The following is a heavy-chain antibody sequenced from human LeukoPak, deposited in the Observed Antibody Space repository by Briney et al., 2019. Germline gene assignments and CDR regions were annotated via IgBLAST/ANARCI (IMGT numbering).Heavy chain of an antibody. Sequence: ASVKVSCKASGYTFTSYDINWVRQATGQGLEWMGWMNPNSGNTGYAQKFQGRVTMTRNTSISTAYMELSSLRSEDTAVYYCARAYYDLWSGYYGPIWYYYYYYMDVWGKGTTVTVSS. D-gene: IGHD3-3*01. CDR2: MNPNSGNT. CDR3: ARAYYDLWSGYYGPIWYYYYYYMDV. J-gene: IGHJ6*03. CDR1: GYTFTSYD. V-gene: IGHV1-8*01.